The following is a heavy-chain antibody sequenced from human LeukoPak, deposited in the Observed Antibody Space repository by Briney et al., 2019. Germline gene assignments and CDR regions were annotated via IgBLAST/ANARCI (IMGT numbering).Heavy chain of an antibody. V-gene: IGHV3-30-3*01. J-gene: IGHJ4*02. D-gene: IGHD3-10*01. CDR2: ISYDGSNK. Sequence: GGSLRLSCAASGFTFSSYAMHWVRQAPGKGLEWVGVISYDGSNKYYADSVKGRFTISRDNSKNTLYLQMNSLRAEDTAVYYCARLSEPDGSGSHGLWYWGQGTLVTVSS. CDR3: ARLSEPDGSGSHGLWY. CDR1: GFTFSSYA.